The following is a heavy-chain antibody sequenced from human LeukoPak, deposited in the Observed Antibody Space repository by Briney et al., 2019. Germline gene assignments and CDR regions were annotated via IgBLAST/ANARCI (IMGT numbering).Heavy chain of an antibody. CDR3: AREELGITHYYYMDV. J-gene: IGHJ6*03. D-gene: IGHD7-27*01. CDR2: IYYSGST. CDR1: GGSISSGSYY. Sequence: SETLSLTCTVSGGSISSGSYYWGWIRQPPGKGLEWIGSIYYSGSTYYNPSLKSRVTISVDTSKNQFSLKLSSVTAADTAVYYCAREELGITHYYYMDVWGKGTTVTVSS. V-gene: IGHV4-39*07.